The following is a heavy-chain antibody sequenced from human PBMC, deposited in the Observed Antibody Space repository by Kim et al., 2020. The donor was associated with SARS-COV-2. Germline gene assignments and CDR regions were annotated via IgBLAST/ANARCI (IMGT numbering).Heavy chain of an antibody. V-gene: IGHV3-30*04. CDR2: ISSDGSGT. CDR1: GFTFSSHA. J-gene: IGHJ6*01. CDR3: ARDRYGPGTSETGMDV. Sequence: GGSLRLSCAGSGFTFSSHAIHWVRQAPGKGLEWVALISSDGSGTTYGDSVKGRFTVSRDNSENTLYLQMSSLRSEDTAVYYCARDRYGPGTSETGMDVWG. D-gene: IGHD3-10*01.